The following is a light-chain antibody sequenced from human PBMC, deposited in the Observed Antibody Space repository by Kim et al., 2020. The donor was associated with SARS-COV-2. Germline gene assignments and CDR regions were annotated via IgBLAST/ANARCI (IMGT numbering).Light chain of an antibody. CDR2: GAS. J-gene: IGKJ1*01. CDR1: QSVFSNF. Sequence: PGESATLSCRASQSVFSNFLAWYQQKFGQAPRLLIYGASSRATGIPDRFRGSGSGTDFTLTISRLEPEDSAVYYCQQHGSSPETFGQGTK. V-gene: IGKV3-20*01. CDR3: QQHGSSPET.